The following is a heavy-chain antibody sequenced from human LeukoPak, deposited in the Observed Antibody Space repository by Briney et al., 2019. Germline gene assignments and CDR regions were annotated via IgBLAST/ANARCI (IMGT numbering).Heavy chain of an antibody. CDR3: ARDTAPYYYYMDV. CDR2: IIPIFGTA. V-gene: IGHV1-69*05. CDR1: GYTFTSYG. J-gene: IGHJ6*03. Sequence: GASVKASCKASGYTFTSYGISWVRQAPGQGLEWMGGIIPIFGTANYAQKFQGRVTITTDESTSTAYMELSSLRSEDTAVYYCARDTAPYYYYMDVWGKGTTVTVSS.